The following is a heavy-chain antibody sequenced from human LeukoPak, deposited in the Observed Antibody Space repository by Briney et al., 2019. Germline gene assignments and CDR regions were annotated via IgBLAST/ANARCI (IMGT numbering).Heavy chain of an antibody. Sequence: GGSLRLFCAACGFTFTTYAMSWVRRPPGKGLEWLSTISNSGDNTYYADSVKGRFTISRDNSKNTRSLQMNILRAEDTAVYYCAKSHSVTYRGYFDSWGQGTLVTVSS. CDR3: AKSHSVTYRGYFDS. V-gene: IGHV3-23*01. J-gene: IGHJ4*02. CDR1: GFTFTTYA. D-gene: IGHD4-23*01. CDR2: ISNSGDNT.